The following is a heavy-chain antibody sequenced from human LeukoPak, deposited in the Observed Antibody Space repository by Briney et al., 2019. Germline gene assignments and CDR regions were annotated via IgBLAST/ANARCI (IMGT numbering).Heavy chain of an antibody. V-gene: IGHV3-66*02. CDR2: IYSDGVT. CDR3: AGDRADEKTWVEFDP. Sequence: PGGSLRLSCAASGFIVDSYAMSRVRQAPGKGLAWVSLIYSDGVTQYADSVKGRFTISRDNSKNTLYLQMNSLRDEDTAVYFCAGDRADEKTWVEFDPWGQGTLVTVSS. J-gene: IGHJ5*02. CDR1: GFIVDSYA.